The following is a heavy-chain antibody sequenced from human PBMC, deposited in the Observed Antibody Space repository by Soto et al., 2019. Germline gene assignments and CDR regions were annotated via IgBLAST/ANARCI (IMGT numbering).Heavy chain of an antibody. V-gene: IGHV1-46*01. D-gene: IGHD2-21*02. CDR1: GYTFTSYY. J-gene: IGHJ5*02. CDR2: INPSGGST. CDR3: ARGGIVVVTATPTEFDP. Sequence: QVQLVQSGAEVKKPGASVKVSCKASGYTFTSYYMHWVRQAPGQGLEWMGIINPSGGSTSYAQKFQGRVTMTRDTSTSTVYMELSSLRSEDTAVYYCARGGIVVVTATPTEFDPWGQGTQVTVSS.